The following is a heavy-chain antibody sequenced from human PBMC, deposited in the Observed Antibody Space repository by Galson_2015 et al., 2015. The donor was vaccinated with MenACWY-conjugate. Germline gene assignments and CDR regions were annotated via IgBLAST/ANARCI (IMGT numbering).Heavy chain of an antibody. CDR1: GGSFSSYG. Sequence: SVKVSCKASGGSFSSYGISWVRQAPGQGLEWVGGIIPVFETPEYAQKFQDRVRISADESTRTVFMELSRLRLRSATVADTAIYYCARARSGSFLLWGRGSLVTVSS. J-gene: IGHJ4*02. CDR2: IIPVFETP. V-gene: IGHV1-69*13. D-gene: IGHD1-26*01. CDR3: ARARSGSFLL.